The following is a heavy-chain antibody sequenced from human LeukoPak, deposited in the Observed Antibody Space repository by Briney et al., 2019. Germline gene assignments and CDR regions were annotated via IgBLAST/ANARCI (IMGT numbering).Heavy chain of an antibody. J-gene: IGHJ4*02. Sequence: PGGTLRLSCAASGFTFSSYGMSWVRQAPGKGLEWVSAISGSGGSTYYADSVKGRFTISRDNSKNTLYLQMNSLRAEDTAVYYCAKGGYCSGGSCYGAGREYYFDYWGQGTLVTVSS. CDR2: ISGSGGST. V-gene: IGHV3-23*01. CDR3: AKGGYCSGGSCYGAGREYYFDY. D-gene: IGHD2-15*01. CDR1: GFTFSSYG.